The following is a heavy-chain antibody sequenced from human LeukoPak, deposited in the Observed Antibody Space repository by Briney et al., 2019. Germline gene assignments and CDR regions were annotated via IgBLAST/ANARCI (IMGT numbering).Heavy chain of an antibody. CDR3: ARNMTALTRLDVFDI. J-gene: IGHJ3*02. Sequence: SETLSLTCTVSGGSMSSSSHYWGWIRQSPGKGLEWIGSIYYSGSTYYNPSLKSPVTISVDTSKNQFSLELRSVTAADTAIYYCARNMTALTRLDVFDIWGPGTMVTVSS. V-gene: IGHV4-39*01. CDR1: GGSMSSSSHY. CDR2: IYYSGST. D-gene: IGHD2-21*02.